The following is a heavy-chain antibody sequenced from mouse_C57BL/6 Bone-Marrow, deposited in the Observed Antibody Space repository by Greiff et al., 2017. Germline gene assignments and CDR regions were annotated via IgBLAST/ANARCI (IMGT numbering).Heavy chain of an antibody. Sequence: EVKLQESGPGLVKPSQSLSLTCSVTGYSITSGYYWNWIRQFPGNKLEWMGYISYDGSNNYNPSLKNRISITRDTSKNQFFLKLNSVTTEDTATYYCARAHYYGSSYWFAYWGQGTLVTVSA. CDR3: ARAHYYGSSYWFAY. CDR1: GYSITSGYY. V-gene: IGHV3-6*01. J-gene: IGHJ3*01. D-gene: IGHD1-1*01. CDR2: ISYDGSN.